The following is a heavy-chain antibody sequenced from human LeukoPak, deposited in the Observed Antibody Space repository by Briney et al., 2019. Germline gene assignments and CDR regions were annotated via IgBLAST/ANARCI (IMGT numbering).Heavy chain of an antibody. CDR3: ARDQKRRGYYESSGYYFYAFDI. CDR2: IYSDGST. J-gene: IGHJ3*02. CDR1: GLTVSSNY. Sequence: GGSLTLSCAASGLTVSSNYMSWVRQAPGKGLEWVSVIYSDGSTYYADSVKDRFTISRDHSKNTLYLQMNSLRAEDTAVYYCARDQKRRGYYESSGYYFYAFDIWGQGTMVTVSS. V-gene: IGHV3-53*01. D-gene: IGHD3-22*01.